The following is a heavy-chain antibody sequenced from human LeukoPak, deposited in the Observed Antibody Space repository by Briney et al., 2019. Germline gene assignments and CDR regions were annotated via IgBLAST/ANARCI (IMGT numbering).Heavy chain of an antibody. J-gene: IGHJ6*02. CDR2: ISSSSSYI. D-gene: IGHD2-2*01. V-gene: IGHV3-21*01. Sequence: PGGSLRLSCTASGFTFNNYAMSWVRQAPGKGLEWVSSISSSSSYIYYADSVKGRFTISRDNAKNPLYLQMNSLRAEDTAVYYCARKGVYCSSTSCQIPYGMDVWGQGTTVTVSS. CDR3: ARKGVYCSSTSCQIPYGMDV. CDR1: GFTFNNYA.